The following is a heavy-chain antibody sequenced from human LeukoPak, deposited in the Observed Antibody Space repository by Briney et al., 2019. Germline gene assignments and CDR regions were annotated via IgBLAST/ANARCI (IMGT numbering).Heavy chain of an antibody. CDR1: GFTVISYE. J-gene: IGHJ4*02. V-gene: IGHV3-48*03. Sequence: PGGSLRLSCAASGFTVISYEMNWVRQAPGKGLEWVSYISSSGNSIFYADSVKGRFTISRDNAKNSLHLQMNSLRAEDTAVYYCARALPSSYYYFDYWGQGTLVTVSS. D-gene: IGHD6-13*01. CDR3: ARALPSSYYYFDY. CDR2: ISSSGNSI.